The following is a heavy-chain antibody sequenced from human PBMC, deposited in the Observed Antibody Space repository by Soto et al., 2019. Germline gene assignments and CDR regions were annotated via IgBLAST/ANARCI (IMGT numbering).Heavy chain of an antibody. CDR3: ARGEQWLVLAEPTQDAFDI. J-gene: IGHJ3*02. CDR1: GYTFTGYY. D-gene: IGHD6-19*01. Sequence: GASVKVSFTASGYTFTGYYMHWVRQAPGQGLEWMGWINPNSGGTNYAQKFQGWVTMTRDTSISTAYMELSRLRSDDTAVYYCARGEQWLVLAEPTQDAFDIWGQGTMVTVSS. V-gene: IGHV1-2*04. CDR2: INPNSGGT.